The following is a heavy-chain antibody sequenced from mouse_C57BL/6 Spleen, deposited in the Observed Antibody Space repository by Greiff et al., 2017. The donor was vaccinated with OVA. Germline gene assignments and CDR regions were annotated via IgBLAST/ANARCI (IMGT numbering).Heavy chain of an antibody. Sequence: QVHVKQPGAELVKPGASVKLSCKASGYTFTSYWMQWVKQRPGQGLEWIGEIDPSDSYTNYNQKFKGKATLTVDTSSSTAYMQLSSLTSEDSAVYYCATYSNYGYWGQGTTLTVSS. CDR1: GYTFTSYW. D-gene: IGHD2-5*01. CDR2: IDPSDSYT. V-gene: IGHV1-50*01. J-gene: IGHJ2*01. CDR3: ATYSNYGY.